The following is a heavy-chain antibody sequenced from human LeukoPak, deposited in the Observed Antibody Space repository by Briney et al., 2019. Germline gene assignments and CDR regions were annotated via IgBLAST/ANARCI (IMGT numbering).Heavy chain of an antibody. V-gene: IGHV1-46*01. CDR1: GYTFTIYG. Sequence: ASVKVSCKASGYTFTIYGISWVRQAPGQGLEWMGIINPSGGSTSYAQKFQGRVTMTRDTSTSTVYMELSSLRSEDTAVYYCARASTFVHGTVVTPLDAFDIWGQGTMVTVSS. J-gene: IGHJ3*02. CDR3: ARASTFVHGTVVTPLDAFDI. CDR2: INPSGGST. D-gene: IGHD4-23*01.